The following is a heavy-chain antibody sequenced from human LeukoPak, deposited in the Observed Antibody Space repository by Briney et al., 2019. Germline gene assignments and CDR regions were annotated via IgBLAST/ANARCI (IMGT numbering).Heavy chain of an antibody. CDR1: GFTFTNYW. Sequence: GGSLRLSCAASGFTFTNYWMSWVRQAPGKGLEWVSAISVSGNTYHADSVKGRFTISRDSSKNTLYLQMNRLRAEDAAVYYCAKAPVTTCSGAYCYPFDYWGQGTLVTVSS. CDR3: AKAPVTTCSGAYCYPFDY. D-gene: IGHD2-21*01. V-gene: IGHV3-23*01. J-gene: IGHJ4*02. CDR2: ISVSGNT.